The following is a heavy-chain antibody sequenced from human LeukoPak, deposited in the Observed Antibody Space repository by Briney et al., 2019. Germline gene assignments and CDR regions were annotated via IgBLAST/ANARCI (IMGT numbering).Heavy chain of an antibody. CDR2: IYYSGST. CDR3: ARGQRCSGGSCRLVYWFDP. Sequence: SETLSLTCTVSGGSISSYYWSWIRQPPGKGLEWIGYIYYSGSTNYNPSLKSRVTISVDTSKNQFSLKLSSVTAADTAVYYCARGQRCSGGSCRLVYWFDPWGQGTLVTVSS. V-gene: IGHV4-59*12. CDR1: GGSISSYY. D-gene: IGHD2-15*01. J-gene: IGHJ5*02.